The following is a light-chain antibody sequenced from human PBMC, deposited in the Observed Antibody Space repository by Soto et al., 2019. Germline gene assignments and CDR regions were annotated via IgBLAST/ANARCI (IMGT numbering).Light chain of an antibody. CDR1: RGIGDR. J-gene: IGKJ1*01. V-gene: IGKV1-12*01. CDR3: LQVSSFPRT. Sequence: DIQMTQSPSSLSAVVLDIFTITCLASRGIGDRLAWFQQKPGKAPQFLIQAASNLQSGVPSRFSGSGSGTEFILSINSLQPEDIATYSCLQVSSFPRTFGQGTKVHIK. CDR2: AAS.